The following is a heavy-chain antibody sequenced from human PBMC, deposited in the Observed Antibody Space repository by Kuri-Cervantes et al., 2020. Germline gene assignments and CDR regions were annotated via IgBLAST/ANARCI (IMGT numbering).Heavy chain of an antibody. V-gene: IGHV1-69*13. CDR1: GGTFSSYA. J-gene: IGHJ6*03. D-gene: IGHD2-15*01. CDR3: ARDLRATSAATSAGYYYYYMDV. Sequence: SVKVSCKASGGTFSSYAISWVRQAPGQGLEWMGGIIPIFGTANYAQKFQGRVTITADESTSTAYMELSSLRSEDTAIYYCARDLRATSAATSAGYYYYYMDVWGKGTTVTVSS. CDR2: IIPIFGTA.